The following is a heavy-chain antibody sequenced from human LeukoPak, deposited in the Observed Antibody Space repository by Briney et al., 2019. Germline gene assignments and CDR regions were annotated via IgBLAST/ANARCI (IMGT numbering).Heavy chain of an antibody. CDR1: GGSISSYY. D-gene: IGHD1-26*01. CDR3: ARGGSYHVPGDY. Sequence: SETLSLTCTVSGGSISSYYWSWIRQPPGKGLEWLGYIYYSGSTYYNPSLKSRVTISVDTSKNQFSLKLSSVTAADTAVYYCARGGSYHVPGDYWGQGTLVTVSS. CDR2: IYYSGST. J-gene: IGHJ4*02. V-gene: IGHV4-59*12.